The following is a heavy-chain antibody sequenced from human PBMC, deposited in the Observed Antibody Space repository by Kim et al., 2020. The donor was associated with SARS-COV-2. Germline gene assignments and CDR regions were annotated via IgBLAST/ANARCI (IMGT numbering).Heavy chain of an antibody. CDR1: GFTFSSYS. D-gene: IGHD3-22*01. V-gene: IGHV3-21*01. Sequence: GGSLRLSCAASGFTFSSYSMNWVRQAPGKGLEWVSSISSSSSYIYYADSVKGRFTISRDNAKNSLYLQMNSLRAEDTAVYYCARTSTPEFGLITTGAFDIWGQGTMVTVSS. CDR2: ISSSSSYI. J-gene: IGHJ3*02. CDR3: ARTSTPEFGLITTGAFDI.